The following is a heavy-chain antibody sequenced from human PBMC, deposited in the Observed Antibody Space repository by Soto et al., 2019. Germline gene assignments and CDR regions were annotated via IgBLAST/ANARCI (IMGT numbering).Heavy chain of an antibody. D-gene: IGHD1-1*01. Sequence: QLQLQESGPGLVKPSETLSLTCNASGGSITSSGSAWGWIRQSPGKGLEWIGTIDYSGNIYYIPSLKSGITISVDTSKNQNSLKLSSVTAADTAVYYCVRHIHNQGFEYYFDSWGQGTLVTVSS. CDR2: IDYSGNI. J-gene: IGHJ4*02. CDR3: VRHIHNQGFEYYFDS. CDR1: GGSITSSGSA. V-gene: IGHV4-39*01.